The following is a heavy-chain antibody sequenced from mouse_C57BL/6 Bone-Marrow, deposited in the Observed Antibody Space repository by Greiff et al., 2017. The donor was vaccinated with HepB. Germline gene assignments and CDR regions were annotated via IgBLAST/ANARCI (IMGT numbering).Heavy chain of an antibody. V-gene: IGHV5-6*01. CDR2: ISSGGSYT. Sequence: EVKLMESGGDLVKPGGSLKLSCAASGFTFSSYGMSWVRQTPDKRLEWVATISSGGSYTYYPDSVKGRFTISRDNAKNTLYLQMSSLKSEDTAMYYCARDYDGGFDYWGQGTTLTVSS. CDR1: GFTFSSYG. CDR3: ARDYDGGFDY. D-gene: IGHD2-4*01. J-gene: IGHJ2*01.